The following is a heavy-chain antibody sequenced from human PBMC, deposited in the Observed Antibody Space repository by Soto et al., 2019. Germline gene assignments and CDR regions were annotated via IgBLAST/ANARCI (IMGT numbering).Heavy chain of an antibody. CDR2: INPNSGGT. Sequence: QVQLVQSGAEVKKPGASVKVSCKASGYTFTGYYMHWVRQAPGQGLEWMGWINPNSGGTNYAQKFKGWVTMTRDTSISTAYMELSRLRSDDTAVYYCARGGGPYCGGDCYSGYYYYYGMDVWGQGTTVTVSS. CDR1: GYTFTGYY. CDR3: ARGGGPYCGGDCYSGYYYYYGMDV. D-gene: IGHD2-21*02. J-gene: IGHJ6*02. V-gene: IGHV1-2*04.